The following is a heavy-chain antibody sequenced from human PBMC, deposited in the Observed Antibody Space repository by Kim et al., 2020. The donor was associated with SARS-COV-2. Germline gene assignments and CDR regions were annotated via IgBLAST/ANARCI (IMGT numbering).Heavy chain of an antibody. V-gene: IGHV3-7*01. CDR2: LNQDGSEK. Sequence: GGSLRLSCAASGFTFSNYWMSWVRQVPGKGLEWVANLNQDGSEKYYLDSVTGRFTISRDNAKNSLYLQMNSLSAEDTAIYFCARFPITPTVAHLDHWGQGTLVTVSS. CDR3: ARFPITPTVAHLDH. J-gene: IGHJ4*02. D-gene: IGHD3-16*01. CDR1: GFTFSNYW.